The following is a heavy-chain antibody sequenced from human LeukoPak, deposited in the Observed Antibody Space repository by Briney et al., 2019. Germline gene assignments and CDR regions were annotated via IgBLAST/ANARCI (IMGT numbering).Heavy chain of an antibody. Sequence: GGSLRLSCAASGFTFSSYSLNWVRQAPGKGLEWVSSTSGRSNYIYYADSVKGRFTISRDNARNSVYLHMSSLRAEDTAVYYCARDYWEEWLRSYGMDVWGQGTTVTVSS. D-gene: IGHD3-3*01. J-gene: IGHJ6*02. CDR3: ARDYWEEWLRSYGMDV. CDR1: GFTFSSYS. CDR2: TSGRSNYI. V-gene: IGHV3-21*01.